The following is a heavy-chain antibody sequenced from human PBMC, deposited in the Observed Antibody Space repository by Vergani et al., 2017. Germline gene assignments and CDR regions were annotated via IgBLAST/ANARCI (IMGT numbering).Heavy chain of an antibody. CDR3: ARSRDSYTFLGVVGENYYYYCLDG. CDR2: IIPISGTA. CDR1: GGTFSSYA. D-gene: IGHD3-3*01. Sequence: QVQLVQSGAEVKKPGSSVKVSCKASGGTFSSYAISWVRQAPGQGLEWMGGIIPISGTANYSQKCQGRVTITADECTSTAYMELSSLRSEDTAVYYWARSRDSYTFLGVVGENYYYYCLDGWGKGTLVTVSS. J-gene: IGHJ6*03. V-gene: IGHV1-69*01.